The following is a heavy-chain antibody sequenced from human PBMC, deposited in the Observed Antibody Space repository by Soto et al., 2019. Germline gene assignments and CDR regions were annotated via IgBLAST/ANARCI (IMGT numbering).Heavy chain of an antibody. J-gene: IGHJ4*02. V-gene: IGHV3-23*01. CDR2: ISSAVNT. CDR3: AKQVRDGTSSPYYFDY. CDR1: GFTFSNYA. D-gene: IGHD6-6*01. Sequence: GSLRLSCAGSGFTFSNYAMSWVRQAPGKGLEWVSAISSAVNTYYADSVKGRFTISRDNSKNTLSLQMNSLRAEDTAVYYCAKQVRDGTSSPYYFDYWGQGTLVTVSS.